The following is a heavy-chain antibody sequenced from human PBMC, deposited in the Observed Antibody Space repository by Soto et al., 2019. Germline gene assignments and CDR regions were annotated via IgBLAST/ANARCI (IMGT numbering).Heavy chain of an antibody. CDR2: IWYAGSNK. CDR1: GFTFSSYA. Sequence: QVQLVESGGGVVQPGRSLRLSCAAAGFTFSSYAMHWVRQAPGKGLEWVAVIWYAGSNKYYADSLKGRFTISRDNSKSTLELQMHSPRVEDTGVYYCARDGDSSGIGRDYWGQGTLVTVSS. D-gene: IGHD3-22*01. V-gene: IGHV3-33*01. CDR3: ARDGDSSGIGRDY. J-gene: IGHJ4*02.